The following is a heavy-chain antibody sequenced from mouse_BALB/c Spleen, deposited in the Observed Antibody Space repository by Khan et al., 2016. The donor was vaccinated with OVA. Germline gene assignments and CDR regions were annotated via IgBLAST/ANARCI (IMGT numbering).Heavy chain of an antibody. CDR2: IDPANGNT. Sequence: VQLKQSGAELVKPGASVKLSCTASGFNIKDTYMHWVKQRPEQGLEWIGRIDPANGNTKYDPKFQGQATITADTSSNTAYLQLSSLTSEDTAVYYCVSPNWFTDWGQGTLVTVSA. V-gene: IGHV14-3*02. CDR3: VSPNWFTD. CDR1: GFNIKDTY. J-gene: IGHJ3*01.